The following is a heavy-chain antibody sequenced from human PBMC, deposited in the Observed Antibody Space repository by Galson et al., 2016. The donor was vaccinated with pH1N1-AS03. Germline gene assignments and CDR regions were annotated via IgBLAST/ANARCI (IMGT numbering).Heavy chain of an antibody. Sequence: SLRLSCAASGFAVSNYWMHWVRQVPGRGLMWVSGIKSGGGDTRYADSVKGRFIISRDDAKNTLYLQMNSLRAEDTALYYCARDPDPNNIGWYYFDNWGQGILVTVSS. CDR2: IKSGGGDT. CDR3: ARDPDPNNIGWYYFDN. J-gene: IGHJ4*02. CDR1: GFAVSNYW. D-gene: IGHD6-19*01. V-gene: IGHV3-74*01.